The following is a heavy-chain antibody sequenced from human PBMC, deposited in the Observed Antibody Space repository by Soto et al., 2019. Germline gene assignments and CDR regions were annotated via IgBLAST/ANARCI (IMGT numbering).Heavy chain of an antibody. CDR3: ARDDYYGSGSYYTTLGMDF. CDR2: INPNSGGT. J-gene: IGHJ4*01. CDR1: GYTFTGYY. V-gene: IGHV1-2*04. Sequence: ASVKVSCKASGYTFTGYYMHWVRQAPGQGLEWMGWINPNSGGTNYAQKFQGWVTMTRDTSISTAYMELRRLRSDERAVYYCARDDYYGSGSYYTTLGMDFWVQGIXVSGSS. D-gene: IGHD3-10*01.